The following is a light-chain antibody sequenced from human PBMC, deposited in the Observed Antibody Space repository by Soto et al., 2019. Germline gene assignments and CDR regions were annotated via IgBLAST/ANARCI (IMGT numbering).Light chain of an antibody. CDR3: QPYNNSPFT. CDR1: QSISNSY. V-gene: IGKV3-20*01. J-gene: IGKJ3*01. Sequence: EIVLTQSPGTLSLSPGERATLSCRASQSISNSYLAWYQQKPGQAPRLLIYGASSRATGIPDRFSGSGSGTDFSLTISRLEPKDFAVYYCQPYNNSPFTFDPGTKVDIK. CDR2: GAS.